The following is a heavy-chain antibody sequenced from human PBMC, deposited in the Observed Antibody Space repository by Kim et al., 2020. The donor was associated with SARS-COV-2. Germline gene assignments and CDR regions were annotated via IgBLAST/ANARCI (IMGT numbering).Heavy chain of an antibody. J-gene: IGHJ6*01. CDR3: ARDHHPHNYDFWSGSMD. CDR2: ISYDGSNK. D-gene: IGHD3-3*01. Sequence: GGSLRLSCAASGFTFSSYAMHWVRQAPGKGLEWVAVISYDGSNKYYANSVKGRFTISRDNSKNTLYLQMNSLRAEDTAVYYCARDHHPHNYDFWSGSMD. CDR1: GFTFSSYA. V-gene: IGHV3-30*04.